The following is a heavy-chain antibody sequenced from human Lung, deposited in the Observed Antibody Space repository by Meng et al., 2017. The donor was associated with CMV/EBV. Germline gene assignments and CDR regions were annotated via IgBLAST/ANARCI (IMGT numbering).Heavy chain of an antibody. CDR1: GYIFTNYD. CDR3: ARYVPNGSFWYFDF. J-gene: IGHJ2*01. V-gene: IGHV1-18*01. CDR2: ISVKNGEA. Sequence: QFQLVQSGADAKKPGASMKVSCKASGYIFTNYDISWVRQAPGQGLEWMGWISVKNGEAKYPQNFQGRVTMTTDTTTSTAYMELRSLTSDDTAVYYCARYVPNGSFWYFDFWGRGTLVT. D-gene: IGHD6-13*01.